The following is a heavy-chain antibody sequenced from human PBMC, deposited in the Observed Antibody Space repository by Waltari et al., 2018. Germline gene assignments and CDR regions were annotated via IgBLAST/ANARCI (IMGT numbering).Heavy chain of an antibody. V-gene: IGHV1-69*14. Sequence: QVQLVQSGAEVKKPGSSVKVSCKASGGTFSSYAISWVRQAPGQGLEWMGGIIPICRTANNEKKFQSRVTMTADKSTSTAYMELSSLRSEDTAVYYCARGTFPVVPAAMPFYYYMDVWGKGTTVTVSS. D-gene: IGHD2-2*01. CDR1: GGTFSSYA. CDR2: IIPICRTA. CDR3: ARGTFPVVPAAMPFYYYMDV. J-gene: IGHJ6*03.